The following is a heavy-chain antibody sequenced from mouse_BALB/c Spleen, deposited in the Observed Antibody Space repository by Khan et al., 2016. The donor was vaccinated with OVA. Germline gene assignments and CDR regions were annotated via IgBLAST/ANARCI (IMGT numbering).Heavy chain of an antibody. CDR3: ARPSDNSGSLFAY. CDR2: IYPGTGST. V-gene: IGHV1-76*01. CDR1: GYIFTSYW. Sequence: QVQLKQSGAELVRPGASVKLSCKTSGYIFTSYWIHWVKQRSGQGLEWIARIYPGTGSTNYNAKFKGKATLTADKSSSTAYLQLSSLKSEDSAVFVCARPSDNSGSLFAYWGQGTLVTVSA. J-gene: IGHJ3*01. D-gene: IGHD3-2*01.